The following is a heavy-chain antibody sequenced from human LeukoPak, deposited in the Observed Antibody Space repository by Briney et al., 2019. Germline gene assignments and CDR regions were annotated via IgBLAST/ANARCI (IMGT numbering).Heavy chain of an antibody. CDR3: ARGGKVSIVGATAFDY. Sequence: PSETLSLTCAVYGGSFSGYYWSWIRQPPGKGLEWIGEINHSGSTNYNPSLKSRVTISVDTSKNQFSLKLSSVTAADTAVYYCARGGKVSIVGATAFDYWGQGTLVTVSS. D-gene: IGHD1-26*01. J-gene: IGHJ4*02. CDR1: GGSFSGYY. V-gene: IGHV4-34*01. CDR2: INHSGST.